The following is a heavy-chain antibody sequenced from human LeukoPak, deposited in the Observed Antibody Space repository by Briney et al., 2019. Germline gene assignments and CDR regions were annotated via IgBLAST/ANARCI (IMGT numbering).Heavy chain of an antibody. Sequence: GGSLRLSCAASGFNFSSHWMSWVRQAPGKGLEWVANIGQDGTEKNYVDFVKGRFTISRDNAKNPLYLQMSSLRAEDTAVYHCARGYCSGTSCFGAFDIWGQGTMVPVSS. CDR3: ARGYCSGTSCFGAFDI. CDR1: GFNFSSHW. CDR2: IGQDGTEK. D-gene: IGHD2-2*01. J-gene: IGHJ3*02. V-gene: IGHV3-7*01.